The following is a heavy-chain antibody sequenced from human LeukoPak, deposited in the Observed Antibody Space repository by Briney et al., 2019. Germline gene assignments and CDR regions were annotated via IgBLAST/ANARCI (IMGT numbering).Heavy chain of an antibody. CDR3: TREGLKDYVFWSGSPCDY. CDR1: GFTFCYYA. Sequence: GGSLRLSCTGSGFTFCYYALNWVRQAPGKGLEWVGFIRSKPYGGTTQYAASVKGRFTIARDDSKSIAYLQMTSLKTEDTAVYYCTREGLKDYVFWSGSPCDYWGQGTSVTVSS. J-gene: IGHJ4*02. CDR2: IRSKPYGGTT. D-gene: IGHD3-3*01. V-gene: IGHV3-49*04.